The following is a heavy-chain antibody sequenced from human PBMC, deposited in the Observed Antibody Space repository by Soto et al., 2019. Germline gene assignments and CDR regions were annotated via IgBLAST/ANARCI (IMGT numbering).Heavy chain of an antibody. J-gene: IGHJ6*02. CDR1: GGSISSYY. Sequence: QVQLQESGPGLVKPSETLSLTCTVSGGSISSYYWSWIRQPPGKGLEWIGYIYYSGSTNYNPSLKSRVTISVDTSKNQFSLKLSPVTAADTAVYYCARVVPAAIRRNYYYYGMVVWGQGTTVTVSS. V-gene: IGHV4-59*01. D-gene: IGHD2-2*02. CDR3: ARVVPAAIRRNYYYYGMVV. CDR2: IYYSGST.